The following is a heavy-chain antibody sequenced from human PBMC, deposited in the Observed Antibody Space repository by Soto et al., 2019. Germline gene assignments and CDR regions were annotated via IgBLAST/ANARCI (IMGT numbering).Heavy chain of an antibody. V-gene: IGHV3-30*03. J-gene: IGHJ4*02. CDR1: GFTFSSYG. CDR2: ISYDGSNK. D-gene: IGHD3-10*01. Sequence: QVQLVESGGGVVQPGRSLRLSCAASGFTFSSYGMHWVRQAPGKGLEWVAVISYDGSNKYYADSVKGRFTISRDNSKNQLYLQMNSLRAEDTAVYYCAANYYGSGPAAYWGQGTLVTVSS. CDR3: AANYYGSGPAAY.